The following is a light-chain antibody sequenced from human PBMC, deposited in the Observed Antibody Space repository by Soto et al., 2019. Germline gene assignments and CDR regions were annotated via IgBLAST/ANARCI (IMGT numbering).Light chain of an antibody. V-gene: IGLV2-8*01. Sequence: QSALIQPPSASGSPGQSVTISCTGTSSDVGNYHYVSWYQQHPGKVPKLIIYEVNERPSGVPDRFSGSKSGNTASLTVSGLQAEDEADYYCSSYAGSKYVFGTGTKLTVL. J-gene: IGLJ1*01. CDR1: SSDVGNYHY. CDR3: SSYAGSKYV. CDR2: EVN.